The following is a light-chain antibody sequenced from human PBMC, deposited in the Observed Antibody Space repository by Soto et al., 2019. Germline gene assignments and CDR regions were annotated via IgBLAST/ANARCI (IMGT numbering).Light chain of an antibody. CDR2: DAS. CDR1: QTVSSN. Sequence: STVTPSLSPGERATPSCRASQTVSSNLSWYQQKPGQAPRLLIYDASKRATGIPDRFSGSGSGTEFTLSISSLQPEDFGVYYCQHYKDWPLTFGQGTRVAI. V-gene: IGKV3D-15*01. J-gene: IGKJ1*01. CDR3: QHYKDWPLT.